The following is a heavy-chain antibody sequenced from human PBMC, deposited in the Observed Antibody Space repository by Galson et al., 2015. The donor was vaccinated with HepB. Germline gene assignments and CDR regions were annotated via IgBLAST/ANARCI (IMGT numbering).Heavy chain of an antibody. V-gene: IGHV3-33*01. CDR1: GFSFSDYV. CDR3: ATDHETGGYYHGSLDY. Sequence: SLRLSCAASGFSFSDYVMHWVRQAPGKGLEWVAVIWHDGSNRYYSDSVKGRFTISRDNSKNTLNLQMNSLRAEDTAVYYCATDHETGGYYHGSLDYWGQGILVTVSS. D-gene: IGHD3-22*01. J-gene: IGHJ4*02. CDR2: IWHDGSNR.